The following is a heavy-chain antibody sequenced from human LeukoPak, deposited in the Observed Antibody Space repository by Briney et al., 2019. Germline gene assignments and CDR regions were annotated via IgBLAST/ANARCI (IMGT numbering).Heavy chain of an antibody. CDR1: GGSISSGSYY. D-gene: IGHD6-13*01. V-gene: IGHV4-61*02. Sequence: PSETLSLTCTVSGGSISSGSYYWSRIRQPAGKGLEWIVRFYASGSTNYNPSLKSRVTISVDTSKNQFSLKLRSVTAADTAVYYCVRWQSSSWYRLDAFDSWGQGRKVTDSP. CDR3: VRWQSSSWYRLDAFDS. J-gene: IGHJ3*02. CDR2: FYASGST.